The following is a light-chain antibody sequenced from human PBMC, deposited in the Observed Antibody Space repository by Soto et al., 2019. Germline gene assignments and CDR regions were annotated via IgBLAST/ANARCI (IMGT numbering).Light chain of an antibody. Sequence: SYELTQPPSVSVAPGEPASITCRGNNIGGKSVHWYQHKPGQAPVLVIYFDKDRPSGIPERLSGSNSGNTATLTISRVEAGDEADYYCHVWDSLSDDWVFGGGTKLTAL. CDR1: NIGGKS. CDR2: FDK. J-gene: IGLJ3*02. CDR3: HVWDSLSDDWV. V-gene: IGLV3-21*04.